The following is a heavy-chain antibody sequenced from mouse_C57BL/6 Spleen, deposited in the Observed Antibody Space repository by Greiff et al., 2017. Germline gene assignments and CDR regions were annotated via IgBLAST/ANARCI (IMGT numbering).Heavy chain of an antibody. CDR1: GYTFTSYW. V-gene: IGHV1-52*01. CDR2: IDPSDSET. Sequence: QVQLKQPGAELVRPGSSVKLSCKASGYTFTSYWMHWVQQRPIHGLEWIGNIDPSDSETHYNQKFKDKATLTVDKSSSTAYMQLSSLTSEDSAVYYCVRGESYYFDDWGQGTTLTVSS. CDR3: VRGESYYFDD. J-gene: IGHJ2*01.